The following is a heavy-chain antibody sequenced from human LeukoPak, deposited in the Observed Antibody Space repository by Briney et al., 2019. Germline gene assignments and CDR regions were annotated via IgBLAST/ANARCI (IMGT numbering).Heavy chain of an antibody. CDR2: ISDSGSSA. V-gene: IGHV3-23*01. Sequence: GGSLRLSCAASGFTFSSYAMSWVRQAPGKGLEWVSTISDSGSSAYYTDSVKGRFTFSRDNSKNTLHLQMNSLRAEDTAVYYCTKDHGFYSSGWHPLFDHWGQGTLVTVTP. J-gene: IGHJ4*02. CDR1: GFTFSSYA. CDR3: TKDHGFYSSGWHPLFDH. D-gene: IGHD6-19*01.